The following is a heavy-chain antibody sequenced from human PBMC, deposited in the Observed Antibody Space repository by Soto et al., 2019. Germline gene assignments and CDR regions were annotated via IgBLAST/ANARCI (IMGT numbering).Heavy chain of an antibody. CDR2: IIPIFGTA. D-gene: IGHD6-19*01. CDR1: GGTFSSYA. Sequence: SVKVSCKASGGTFSSYAISWVRQAPGQGLEWMGGIIPIFGTANYAQKFQGRVTITADESTSTAYMELSSLRSEDTAVYYCARHLAVADLSRWYYFDYWGQGTLVTVS. V-gene: IGHV1-69*13. J-gene: IGHJ4*02. CDR3: ARHLAVADLSRWYYFDY.